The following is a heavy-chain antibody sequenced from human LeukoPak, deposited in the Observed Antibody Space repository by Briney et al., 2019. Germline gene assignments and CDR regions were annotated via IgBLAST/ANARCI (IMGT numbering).Heavy chain of an antibody. V-gene: IGHV3-23*01. Sequence: SGRSLRLSCAASGFTFSSYAMSWVRQAPGKGLEWVSAISGSGGSTYYADSVKGRFTISRDNSKNTLYLQMNSLRAEDTAVYYCAKDSGSYRYYYYYGMDVWGQGTTVTVSS. J-gene: IGHJ6*02. D-gene: IGHD1-26*01. CDR1: GFTFSSYA. CDR2: ISGSGGST. CDR3: AKDSGSYRYYYYYGMDV.